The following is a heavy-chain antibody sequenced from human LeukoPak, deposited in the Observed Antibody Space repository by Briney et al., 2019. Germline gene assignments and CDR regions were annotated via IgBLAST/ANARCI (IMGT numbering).Heavy chain of an antibody. CDR1: GFTFSSYA. CDR3: ARAWLSGLTIFGVVIPNMDV. CDR2: ISGSGGST. Sequence: PGGSLRLSCAASGFTFSSYAMSWVRQAPGKGLEWVSAISGSGGSTYYADSVKGRFTISRDNSKNTLYLQMNSLRAEDTAVYYCARAWLSGLTIFGVVIPNMDVWGKGTTVTVSS. V-gene: IGHV3-23*01. J-gene: IGHJ6*03. D-gene: IGHD3-3*01.